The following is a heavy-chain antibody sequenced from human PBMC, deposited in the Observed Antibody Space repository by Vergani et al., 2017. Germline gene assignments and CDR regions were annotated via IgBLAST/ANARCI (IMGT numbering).Heavy chain of an antibody. CDR2: IYPGDSDT. J-gene: IGHJ4*02. Sequence: EVQLVQSGAEVKKPGESLKISCTASGYSFTIYWIGWVRHMPGKGLAWLGIIYPGDSDTRYSPSFQGQVTISADKSISTAYLQWSSLKASDTAMYYCARGYSGSYDSFDYWGQGTLVTVSS. CDR1: GYSFTIYW. D-gene: IGHD1-26*01. CDR3: ARGYSGSYDSFDY. V-gene: IGHV5-51*01.